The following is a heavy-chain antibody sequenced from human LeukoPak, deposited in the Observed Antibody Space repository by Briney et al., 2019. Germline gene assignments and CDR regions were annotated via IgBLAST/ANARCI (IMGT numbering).Heavy chain of an antibody. Sequence: PSETLSLTCSVSGDSFRSVKDYWAWIRQPPGKGLEWIATIYYSGSTYYNPSLKSRVTISIDTSKNQFSLKLSSVTAADTAVYYCARLNTSPSFDYWGQGTLVTVSS. CDR1: GDSFRSVKDY. D-gene: IGHD2-2*01. V-gene: IGHV4-39*01. J-gene: IGHJ4*02. CDR3: ARLNTSPSFDY. CDR2: IYYSGST.